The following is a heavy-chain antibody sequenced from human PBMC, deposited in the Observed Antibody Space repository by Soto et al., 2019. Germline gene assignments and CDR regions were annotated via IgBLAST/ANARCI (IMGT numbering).Heavy chain of an antibody. CDR3: AASYRQATRPHPGY. CDR1: GFTFSSYA. D-gene: IGHD5-12*01. Sequence: GGSLRLSCAASGFTFSSYAMSWVRQAPGKGLEWVSAISGSGGSTYYADSVKGRFTISRDNSKNTLYLQMNSLRAEDTAVYYCAASYRQATRPHPGYWGQGTLVTVSS. CDR2: ISGSGGST. J-gene: IGHJ4*02. V-gene: IGHV3-23*01.